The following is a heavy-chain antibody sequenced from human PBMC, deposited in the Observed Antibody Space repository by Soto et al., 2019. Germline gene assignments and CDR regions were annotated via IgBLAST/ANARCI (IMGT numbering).Heavy chain of an antibody. CDR1: GDSISIPLYS. Sequence: PSETLSLTCAVSGDSISIPLYSWSCTRQPPGKGLEWIGHIYNSGTTYYNPSLKNRVTISLDWSKNHFSLRLNSGTAADTAVYFCARFAGGFNWFDPWGQGILVTVSS. J-gene: IGHJ5*02. CDR2: IYNSGTT. D-gene: IGHD2-8*02. CDR3: ARFAGGFNWFDP. V-gene: IGHV4-30-2*01.